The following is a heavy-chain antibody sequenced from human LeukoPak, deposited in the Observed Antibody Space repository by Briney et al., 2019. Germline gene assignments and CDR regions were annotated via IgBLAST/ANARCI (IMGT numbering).Heavy chain of an antibody. Sequence: GGSLRLSCAASGFTFSSYSMNWVRQAPVKGLEWVSSFSSSGSYIYYADSVKGRFTISRDNAKNSLYLQMNSLRAEDTAVYYCAREEILWFGELWGQGTLVTVSS. J-gene: IGHJ4*02. CDR3: AREEILWFGEL. D-gene: IGHD3-10*01. CDR2: FSSSGSYI. CDR1: GFTFSSYS. V-gene: IGHV3-21*01.